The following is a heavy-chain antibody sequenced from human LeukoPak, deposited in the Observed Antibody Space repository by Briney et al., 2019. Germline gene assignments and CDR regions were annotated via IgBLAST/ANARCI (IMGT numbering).Heavy chain of an antibody. Sequence: GGSLRLSCAPSGFTFSTVGINRVRQAPGKGLEWVAVISFDGSNKYYVDSVKGRFTISRDNSKNTLYLQMDSLRTEDTAVYYCVRIDGSGSYYPPDYWGQGTLVTVSS. CDR2: ISFDGSNK. V-gene: IGHV3-30*03. CDR3: VRIDGSGSYYPPDY. J-gene: IGHJ4*02. D-gene: IGHD3-10*01. CDR1: GFTFSTVG.